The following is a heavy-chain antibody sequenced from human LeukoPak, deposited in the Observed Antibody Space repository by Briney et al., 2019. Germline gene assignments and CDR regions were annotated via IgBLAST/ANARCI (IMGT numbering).Heavy chain of an antibody. CDR2: IRSKAYGGTT. D-gene: IGHD6-19*01. V-gene: IGHV3-49*04. CDR3: ARAGSSGSVDY. Sequence: GGSLRLSCTASVFTLGVYGMSGVRPAPGKGLEWVGFIRSKAYGGTTEYAACVKGRFTISRDNAQKSLYLQMNSLRAEDTAVYYCARAGSSGSVDYWGQGTLVTVSS. CDR1: VFTLGVYG. J-gene: IGHJ4*02.